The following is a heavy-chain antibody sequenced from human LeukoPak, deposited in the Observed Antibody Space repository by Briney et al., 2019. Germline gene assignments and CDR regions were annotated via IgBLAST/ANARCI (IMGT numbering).Heavy chain of an antibody. Sequence: GGSLRLSCTACGFTFSSYAMSWVRQAPGKGLEWVSAISGSGGSTYYADSVKGRFTISRDNSKNTLYLQMNSLRAEDTAVYYCAKASDYDFWSGYYPNYYYYYYMDVWGKGTTVTVSS. J-gene: IGHJ6*03. CDR2: ISGSGGST. D-gene: IGHD3-3*01. CDR3: AKASDYDFWSGYYPNYYYYYYMDV. CDR1: GFTFSSYA. V-gene: IGHV3-23*01.